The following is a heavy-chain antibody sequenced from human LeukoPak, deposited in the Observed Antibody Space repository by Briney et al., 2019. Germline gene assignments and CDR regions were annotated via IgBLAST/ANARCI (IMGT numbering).Heavy chain of an antibody. Sequence: GGSLRLSCAASEFSVGSNYMTWVRQAPGKGLEWVSYISSSGRTIYYADSVKGRFTFSRDNAKNSLYLQMNSLRAEDTAVYYCAIVVVITSLQYYFDYWGQGTLVTVSS. J-gene: IGHJ4*02. D-gene: IGHD3-22*01. CDR1: EFSVGSNY. CDR3: AIVVVITSLQYYFDY. V-gene: IGHV3-48*03. CDR2: ISSSGRTI.